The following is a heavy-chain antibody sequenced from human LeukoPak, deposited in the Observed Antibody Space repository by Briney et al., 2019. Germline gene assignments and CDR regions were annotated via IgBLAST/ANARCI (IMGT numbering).Heavy chain of an antibody. J-gene: IGHJ3*02. CDR3: ARAHTPPEYYDFWPFEHAFDI. D-gene: IGHD3-3*01. Sequence: GGSLRLSCAASGFTFSSYAMHWVRQAPGKGLEWVAVISYDGSNKYYADSVKGRFTISRDNSKNTLYLQMNSLRAEDTAVYYCARAHTPPEYYDFWPFEHAFDIWGQGTMVTVSS. CDR2: ISYDGSNK. CDR1: GFTFSSYA. V-gene: IGHV3-30-3*01.